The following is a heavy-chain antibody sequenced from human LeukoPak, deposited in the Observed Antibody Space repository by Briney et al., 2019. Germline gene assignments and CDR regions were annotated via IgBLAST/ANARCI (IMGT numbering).Heavy chain of an antibody. CDR2: IYYSGST. CDR1: GGSISSGGYY. J-gene: IGHJ4*02. CDR3: ARDGAGAAAGIDY. Sequence: SETLSLTCTVSGGSISSGGYYWSWIRQHPGKGLGWIGYIYYSGSTYYNPSLKSRVTISVDTSKNQFSLKLSSVTAADTAVYYCARDGAGAAAGIDYWGQGTLVTVSS. D-gene: IGHD6-13*01. V-gene: IGHV4-31*03.